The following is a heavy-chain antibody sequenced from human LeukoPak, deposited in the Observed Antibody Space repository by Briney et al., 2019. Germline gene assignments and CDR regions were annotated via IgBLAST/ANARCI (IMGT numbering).Heavy chain of an antibody. CDR2: IPISGQTK. J-gene: IGHJ5*02. CDR1: GFAFSTYE. V-gene: IGHV3-48*03. Sequence: PGGSLRLSCAASGFAFSTYEMSWVRQAPGKGLEWIADIPISGQTKNYADSVKGRFTISRDNAMSSLYLQMNSLRVEDTGVFYCARGDPHADLWGQGTLVTVSS. CDR3: ARGDPHADL.